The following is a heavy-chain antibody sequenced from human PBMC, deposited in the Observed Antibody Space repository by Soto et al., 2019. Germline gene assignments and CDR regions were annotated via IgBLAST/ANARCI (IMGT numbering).Heavy chain of an antibody. J-gene: IGHJ3*01. CDR1: GGSVGSGAYY. V-gene: IGHV4-61*08. CDR2: IQYSGDT. CDR3: ARHDYSDRAFDL. Sequence: SETLSLTCIVSGGSVGSGAYYWSWIRQPPGNALEWIGYIQYSGDTNYNSSLKSRVTISVDMSRNRFSLKLTSVTAADTAFYYCARHDYSDRAFDLWGQGTMVTVS. D-gene: IGHD3-22*01.